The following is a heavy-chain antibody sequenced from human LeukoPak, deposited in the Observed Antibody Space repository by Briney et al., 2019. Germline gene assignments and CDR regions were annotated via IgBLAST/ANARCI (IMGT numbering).Heavy chain of an antibody. V-gene: IGHV3-23*01. D-gene: IGHD5-18*01. J-gene: IGHJ4*02. CDR2: ISGSGGST. Sequence: GGSLRLSCAVSGFTFSTYAMNWVRQAPRKGLEWVSVISGSGGSTYYADSVKGRFTISRDNSKNTLYLQMNSLTVEDTAVYYCAKGTTGMAPRGYFDDWGQGTLVTVSS. CDR1: GFTFSTYA. CDR3: AKGTTGMAPRGYFDD.